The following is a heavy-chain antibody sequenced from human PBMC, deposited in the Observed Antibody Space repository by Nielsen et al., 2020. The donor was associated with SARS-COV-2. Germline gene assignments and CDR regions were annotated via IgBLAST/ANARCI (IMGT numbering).Heavy chain of an antibody. Sequence: SETLSLTCTVSGGSISTGDYYLTWFRQPPGKGLEYIGYISYSGSTYYDPSLKSRVTISGDTSKNQFSLRLSSVTAADTAVYYCARGGSYFDYWGQGTLITVSS. V-gene: IGHV4-30-4*01. CDR2: ISYSGST. CDR3: ARGGSYFDY. D-gene: IGHD3-16*01. J-gene: IGHJ4*02. CDR1: GGSISTGDYY.